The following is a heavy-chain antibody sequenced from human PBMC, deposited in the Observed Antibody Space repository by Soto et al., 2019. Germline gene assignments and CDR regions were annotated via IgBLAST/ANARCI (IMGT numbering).Heavy chain of an antibody. D-gene: IGHD1-26*01. V-gene: IGHV3-21*01. Sequence: EVQLVESGGGLVKPGGSLRLSCVAYGFTFSSHSMNWVRQAPGKGLEWISSMSSRRSYIYYADSVKGRFTISRDNAKNSLYLQMNSLRAEDTAVYYCARDGMLGATEDWGQGTLVTVSS. CDR2: MSSRRSYI. CDR1: GFTFSSHS. J-gene: IGHJ4*02. CDR3: ARDGMLGATED.